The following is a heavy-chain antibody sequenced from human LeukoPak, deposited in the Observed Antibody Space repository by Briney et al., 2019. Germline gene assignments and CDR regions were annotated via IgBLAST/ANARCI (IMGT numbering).Heavy chain of an antibody. CDR1: GFTFSTYP. Sequence: GRSLRLSCAASGFTFSTYPIHWVRQAPGKGLEWVTVISYDGGRTYYADSVKGRFTISRDNSKNTLYLQMNSLRAEDTAVYYCARGVKTSAGDYFDYWGQGTLVTVSS. D-gene: IGHD3-10*01. J-gene: IGHJ4*02. V-gene: IGHV3-30-3*01. CDR3: ARGVKTSAGDYFDY. CDR2: ISYDGGRT.